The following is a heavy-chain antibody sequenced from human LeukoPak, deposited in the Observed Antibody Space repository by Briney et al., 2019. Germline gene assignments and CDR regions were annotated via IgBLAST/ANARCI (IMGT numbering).Heavy chain of an antibody. Sequence: GASVKVSCKASGYTFTSYGISWVRQAPGQGLEWMGIINPSGGSTSYAQKFQGRVTMTRDTSTSTVYMELSSLRSEDTAVYYCARDIVVVTARSAAFDIWGQGTMVTVSS. CDR1: GYTFTSYG. J-gene: IGHJ3*02. CDR2: INPSGGST. D-gene: IGHD2-21*02. CDR3: ARDIVVVTARSAAFDI. V-gene: IGHV1-46*01.